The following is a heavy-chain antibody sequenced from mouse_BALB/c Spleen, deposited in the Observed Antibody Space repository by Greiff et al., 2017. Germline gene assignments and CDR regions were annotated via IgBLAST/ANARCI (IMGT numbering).Heavy chain of an antibody. CDR3: ARRRNVEAMDY. V-gene: IGHV1-4*01. CDR1: GYTFTSYT. Sequence: QVHVKQSGAELARPGASVKMSCKASGYTFTSYTMHWVKQRPGQGLEWIGYINPSSGYTNYNQKFKDKATLTADKSSSTAYMQLSSLTSEDSAVYYCARRRNVEAMDYWGQGTSVTVSA. J-gene: IGHJ4*01. CDR2: INPSSGYT.